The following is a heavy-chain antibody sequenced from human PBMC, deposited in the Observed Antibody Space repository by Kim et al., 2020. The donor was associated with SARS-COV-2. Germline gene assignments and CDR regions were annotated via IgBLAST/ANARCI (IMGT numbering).Heavy chain of an antibody. CDR3: VKDNWLRGYYYFGMDV. CDR1: GFTFDDYT. CDR2: ISWDGGST. J-gene: IGHJ6*02. Sequence: GGSLRLSCAASGFTFDDYTMHWVRQSPGKGLEWVSLISWDGGSTYYADSVKGRFTISRDNSKNSLYLQMNSLRTEDTAFYYCVKDNWLRGYYYFGMDVWGQGTTVTVSS. D-gene: IGHD5-12*01. V-gene: IGHV3-43*01.